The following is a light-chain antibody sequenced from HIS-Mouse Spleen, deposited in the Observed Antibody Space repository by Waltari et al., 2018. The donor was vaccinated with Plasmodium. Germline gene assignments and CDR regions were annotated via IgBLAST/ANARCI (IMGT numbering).Light chain of an antibody. J-gene: IGKJ4*01. CDR1: QGISSA. CDR3: QQFNSYPLT. Sequence: AIQLTQSPSSLSASVGDRVTITCRASQGISSALAWYQQKPGKATKLLIYDASRLESGVPSRFSGSGSGTDFTLTISSLQPEDFATYYCQQFNSYPLTFGGGTKVEIK. CDR2: DAS. V-gene: IGKV1-13*02.